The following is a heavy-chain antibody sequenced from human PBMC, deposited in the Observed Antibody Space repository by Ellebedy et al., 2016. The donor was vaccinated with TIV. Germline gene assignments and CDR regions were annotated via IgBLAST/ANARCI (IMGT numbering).Heavy chain of an antibody. D-gene: IGHD2-15*01. Sequence: GSLRLXXTVSGDSIATSTYYWGWIRQSPGKGLEWIGSMYHYGTTYYNPSLKSRVRISVDTSKNQFSLRLSSVTAADTAVYYCARELRGLYNCSGGSCYSFGSWGQGTLLTVSS. CDR2: MYHYGTT. V-gene: IGHV4-39*07. J-gene: IGHJ4*02. CDR1: GDSIATSTYY. CDR3: ARELRGLYNCSGGSCYSFGS.